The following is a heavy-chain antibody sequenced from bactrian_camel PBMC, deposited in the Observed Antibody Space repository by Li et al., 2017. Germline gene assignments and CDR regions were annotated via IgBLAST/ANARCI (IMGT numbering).Heavy chain of an antibody. CDR3: AVDYKPLWSRCDGVELKY. D-gene: IGHD5*01. Sequence: VQLVESGGGSVQAGGSLRLSCEGSGYPFSRYCMAWFRQVPRKGREWLGTVDTEGVTSVADSVKGRFTVSKDDDKNTLYLQMNSLKPEDTAMYYCAVDYKPLWSRCDGVELKYWGQGTQVTVS. CDR2: VDTEGVT. V-gene: IGHV3S1*01. CDR1: GYPFSRYC. J-gene: IGHJ4*01.